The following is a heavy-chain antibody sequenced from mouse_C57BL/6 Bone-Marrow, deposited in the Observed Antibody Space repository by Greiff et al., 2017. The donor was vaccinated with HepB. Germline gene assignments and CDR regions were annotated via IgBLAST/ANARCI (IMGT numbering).Heavy chain of an antibody. Sequence: QVQLQQPGAELVKPGASVKMSCKASGYTFTSYWITWVKQRPGQGLEWIGDIYPGSGSTNYNEKFKSKATLTVDTSSSTAYMQLSSLTSEDSAVYYCARQRRLENYFDYWGQGTTLTVSS. D-gene: IGHD3-2*02. J-gene: IGHJ2*01. V-gene: IGHV1-55*01. CDR3: ARQRRLENYFDY. CDR2: IYPGSGST. CDR1: GYTFTSYW.